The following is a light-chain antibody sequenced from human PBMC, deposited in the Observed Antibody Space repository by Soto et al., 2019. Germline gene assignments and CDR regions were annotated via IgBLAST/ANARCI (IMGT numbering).Light chain of an antibody. CDR3: ATWDDSLNGWV. CDR1: SSNIGSNT. J-gene: IGLJ3*02. Sequence: QSVLTQPPSASGTPGQRVTISCSGSSSNIGSNTVNWYQQLPGTAPKLLIYSNNQGPSGVPERFSGSKSGTSASLAISGLQSEDEADYYCATWDDSLNGWVFGGGTKLTVL. CDR2: SNN. V-gene: IGLV1-44*01.